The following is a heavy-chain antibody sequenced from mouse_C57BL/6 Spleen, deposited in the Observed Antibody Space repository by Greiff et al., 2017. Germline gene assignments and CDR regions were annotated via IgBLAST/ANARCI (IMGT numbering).Heavy chain of an antibody. J-gene: IGHJ2*01. D-gene: IGHD5-1*01. CDR3: ARGEYPYYFDY. Sequence: EVQGVESGGGLVKPGGSLKLSCAASGFTFSRYAMSWVRQTPEKRLEWVATISDGGSYTYYPDNVKGRFTISRDNAKNNLYLQMSHLKSEDTAMYYCARGEYPYYFDYWGQGTTLTVSS. V-gene: IGHV5-4*01. CDR2: ISDGGSYT. CDR1: GFTFSRYA.